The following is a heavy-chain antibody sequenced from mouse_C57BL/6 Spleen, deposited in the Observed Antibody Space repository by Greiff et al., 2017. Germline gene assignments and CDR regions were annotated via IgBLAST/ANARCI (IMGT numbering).Heavy chain of an antibody. V-gene: IGHV1-39*01. CDR3: ARGSSYWYCDV. J-gene: IGHJ1*03. CDR2: ITPNYGTT. D-gene: IGHD1-1*01. Sequence: VQLQQSGPELVQPGASVKISCKASGYSFTDYNMTWVKQSNGKSLEWIRVITPNYGTTSYNQKFKGKATLAVDQSSSTAYRQLNSLTSEDSAVYYCARGSSYWYCDVCGTGTTVTVSS. CDR1: GYSFTDYN.